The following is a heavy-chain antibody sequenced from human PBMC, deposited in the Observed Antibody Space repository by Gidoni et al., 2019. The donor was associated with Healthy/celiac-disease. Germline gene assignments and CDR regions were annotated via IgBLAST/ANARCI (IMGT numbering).Heavy chain of an antibody. Sequence: QVQLQESGPGLVKPSETLSLTCTVSGGPISSYYWSWIRQPPGMGLEWIGYIYYRGSTNYNPPRKGRFTRSVETSKNQLSLKLCSVTGADTAVYYCGGGVVWWGVDYWGQGTLVTVSS. CDR2: IYYRGST. CDR3: GGGVVWWGVDY. V-gene: IGHV4-59*01. J-gene: IGHJ4*02. CDR1: GGPISSYY. D-gene: IGHD2-21*01.